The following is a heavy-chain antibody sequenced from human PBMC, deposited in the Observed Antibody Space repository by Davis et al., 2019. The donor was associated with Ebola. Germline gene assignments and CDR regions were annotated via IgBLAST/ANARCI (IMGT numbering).Heavy chain of an antibody. J-gene: IGHJ3*02. CDR3: ARDYCSSTSCYIRGVDAFDI. Sequence: PGGSLRLSCAASGFTFSSYWMSWVRQAPGKGLEWVANIKQDGSEKYYVDSVKGRFTISRDNAKNSLYLQMNSLRAEDTAVYYCARDYCSSTSCYIRGVDAFDIWGQGTMVTVSS. CDR1: GFTFSSYW. V-gene: IGHV3-7*03. CDR2: IKQDGSEK. D-gene: IGHD2-2*02.